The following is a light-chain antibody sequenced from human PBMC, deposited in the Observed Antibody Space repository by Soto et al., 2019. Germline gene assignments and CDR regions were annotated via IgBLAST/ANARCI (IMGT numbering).Light chain of an antibody. CDR1: QSVLDNSTNKSY. V-gene: IGKV4-1*01. CDR2: WAS. Sequence: VLTQSPSSLAVSLGERATVNCRSSQSVLDNSTNKSYLAWYQKKPGHPPKLLVHWASVREAGVPDRFSGGGSGTDFTLTISSLQAEDVAVYYCQQSGTSPPYTFGPGTKLDIK. J-gene: IGKJ2*01. CDR3: QQSGTSPPYT.